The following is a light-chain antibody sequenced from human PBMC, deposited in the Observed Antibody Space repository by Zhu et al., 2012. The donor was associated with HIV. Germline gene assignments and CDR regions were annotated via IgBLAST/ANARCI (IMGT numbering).Light chain of an antibody. J-gene: IGKJ1*01. CDR2: GAS. Sequence: EVVLTQSPDTLSLSPGDRATLACRASQSVSSNYLIWYHQKPGQAPRPLIYGASDRASGVPDRFSGSGSGTDFTLSISRLEPEDFAVYYCHQYDNSWTFGQGTKVEIK. V-gene: IGKV3-20*01. CDR3: HQYDNSWT. CDR1: QSVSSNY.